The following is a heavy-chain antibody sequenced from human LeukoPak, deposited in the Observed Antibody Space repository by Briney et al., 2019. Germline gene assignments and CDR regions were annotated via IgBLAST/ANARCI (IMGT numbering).Heavy chain of an antibody. D-gene: IGHD3-22*01. CDR1: GFTFSSYG. V-gene: IGHV3-30*18. CDR2: ISYDGSNK. CDR3: AKVWYYYDSSAADY. J-gene: IGHJ4*02. Sequence: QPGRSLRLSCAASGFTFSSYGMHWVRQAPGKGLEWVAVISYDGSNKYYADSVKGRFTISRDNSKNTLYLQMNSLRAEDTAVYYCAKVWYYYDSSAADYWGQGTLVTVSS.